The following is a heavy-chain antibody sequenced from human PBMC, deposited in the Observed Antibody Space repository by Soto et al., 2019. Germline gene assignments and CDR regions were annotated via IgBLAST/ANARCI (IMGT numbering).Heavy chain of an antibody. D-gene: IGHD6-19*01. J-gene: IGHJ4*02. V-gene: IGHV1-69*02. CDR1: VGTFSSYT. CDR3: EIGKQWLASDY. Sequence: QVQLVQSGAEVKKPGSSVKVSCKASVGTFSSYTISWVRQAPGQGLEWMGRIIPILGIANYAQKFQGRVTITADKSTSTAYMELSSLRSEDTAVYYCEIGKQWLASDYWGQGTLVTVSS. CDR2: IIPILGIA.